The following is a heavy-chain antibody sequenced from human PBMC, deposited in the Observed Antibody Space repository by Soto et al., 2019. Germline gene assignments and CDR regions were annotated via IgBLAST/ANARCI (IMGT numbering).Heavy chain of an antibody. CDR2: INTDGAT. Sequence: GGSLRLSCAASGYTFSSYAMSWVRQAPGKGLEWVSSINTDGATYYADSAKGRFTISRDNSRDTLYLQMDSLRAEDTAIYYCAKNYYFDLWGQGALVTVSS. D-gene: IGHD3-10*01. CDR1: GYTFSSYA. V-gene: IGHV3-23*01. J-gene: IGHJ4*02. CDR3: AKNYYFDL.